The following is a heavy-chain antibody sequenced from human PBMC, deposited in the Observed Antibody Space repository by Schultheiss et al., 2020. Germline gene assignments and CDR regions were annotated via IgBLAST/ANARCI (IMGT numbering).Heavy chain of an antibody. D-gene: IGHD5-24*01. CDR1: GGSISSSSYY. J-gene: IGHJ5*02. V-gene: IGHV4-30-4*08. CDR3: ARDGDGYNLSWFDP. CDR2: IYYSGST. Sequence: SETLSLTCTVSGGSISSSSYYWGWIRQPPGKGLEWIGYIYYSGSTYYNPSLKSRVTISVDTSKNQFSLKLSSVTAADTAVYYCARDGDGYNLSWFDPWGQGTLVTVSS.